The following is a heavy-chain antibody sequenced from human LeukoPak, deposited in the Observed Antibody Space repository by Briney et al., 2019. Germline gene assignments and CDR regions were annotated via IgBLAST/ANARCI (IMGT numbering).Heavy chain of an antibody. CDR1: GFTFSSYW. J-gene: IGHJ6*02. CDR3: ARGGGLDV. D-gene: IGHD3-16*01. CDR2: INHNGNVN. V-gene: IGHV3-7*03. Sequence: GGSLRLSCVASGFTFSSYWMNWARQAPGKGLEWVASINHNGNVNYNVDSVKGRFTISRGNAKNSLYLQMSNLRAEDTAVYFCARGGGLDVWGQGATVTVSS.